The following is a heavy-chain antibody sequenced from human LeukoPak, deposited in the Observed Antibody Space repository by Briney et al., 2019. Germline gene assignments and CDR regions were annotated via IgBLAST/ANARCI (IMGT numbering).Heavy chain of an antibody. Sequence: PSETLSLTCIVSGGSINKYFWNWIRQPAGKGLEWIGRIDSVGTSNYNPSLRGRVTMSVDTSKSHFSLEVTSMTAADTAMYYCARVCGSATNCRLCGFDVWGQGTVVTVSS. CDR1: GGSINKYF. V-gene: IGHV4-4*07. J-gene: IGHJ3*01. D-gene: IGHD3-10*01. CDR3: ARVCGSATNCRLCGFDV. CDR2: IDSVGTS.